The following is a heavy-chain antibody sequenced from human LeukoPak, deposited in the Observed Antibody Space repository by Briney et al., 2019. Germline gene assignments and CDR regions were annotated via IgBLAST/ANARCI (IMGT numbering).Heavy chain of an antibody. V-gene: IGHV4-39*07. CDR2: IYYSGST. D-gene: IGHD5-18*01. CDR3: ARFGYSYVFDY. CDR1: GGSISSSSYY. J-gene: IGHJ4*02. Sequence: SETLSPTCTVSGGSISSSSYYWGWIRQPPGKGLEWIGSIYYSGSTYYNPSLKSRVTISVDTSKNQFSLKLSSVTAADTAVYYCARFGYSYVFDYWGQGTLVTVSS.